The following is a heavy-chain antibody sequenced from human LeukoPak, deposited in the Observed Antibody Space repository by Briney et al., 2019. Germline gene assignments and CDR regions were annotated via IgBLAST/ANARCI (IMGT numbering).Heavy chain of an antibody. CDR2: ISQNGDS. J-gene: IGHJ4*02. V-gene: IGHV4-34*01. Sequence: SETLSLTCGVSGGSLSFYYWSWIRQSPGKGLEWIAEISQNGDSNYNMSLKSRVTISLDKSKNQFSLRLSSVTAADTAVYYCARVTGYMTEDYFDYWGQGTLITVSS. D-gene: IGHD6-13*01. CDR3: ARVTGYMTEDYFDY. CDR1: GGSLSFYY.